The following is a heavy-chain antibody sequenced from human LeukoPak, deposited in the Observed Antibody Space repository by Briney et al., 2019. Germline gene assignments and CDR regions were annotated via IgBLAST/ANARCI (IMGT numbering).Heavy chain of an antibody. J-gene: IGHJ3*02. CDR1: GGSISSYY. Sequence: PSETLSLTCTVSGGSISSYYWSWIRQPPGKGLEWIGYIYYSGSTNYNPSLKSRVTISVDTSKNQFSLKLSSVTAADTAVYYCARGGYYYDSSGSSDAFDIWGQGTMVTVSS. CDR3: ARGGYYYDSSGSSDAFDI. V-gene: IGHV4-59*01. D-gene: IGHD3-22*01. CDR2: IYYSGST.